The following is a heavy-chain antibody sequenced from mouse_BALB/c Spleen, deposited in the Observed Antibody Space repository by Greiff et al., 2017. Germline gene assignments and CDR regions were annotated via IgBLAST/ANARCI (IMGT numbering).Heavy chain of an antibody. J-gene: IGHJ4*01. V-gene: IGHV5-17*02. D-gene: IGHD2-3*01. CDR1: GFTFSSFG. CDR3: ARGGYSYYYAMDY. CDR2: ISSGSSTI. Sequence: EVMLVESGGGLVQPGGSRKLSCAASGFTFSSFGMHWVRQAPEKGLEWVAYISSGSSTIYYADTVKGRFTISRDNPKNTLFLQMTSLRSEDTAMYYCARGGYSYYYAMDYWGQGTSVTVSS.